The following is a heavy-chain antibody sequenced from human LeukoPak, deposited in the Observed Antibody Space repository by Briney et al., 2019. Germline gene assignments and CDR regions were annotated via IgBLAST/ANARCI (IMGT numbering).Heavy chain of an antibody. D-gene: IGHD1-1*01. V-gene: IGHV3-53*01. CDR1: GFAVSSNH. CDR2: IYSGGST. Sequence: GGSLRLSCAASGFAVSSNHMSWARQAPGKGLEWVSVIYSGGSTDYADSVKGRFTISRDNLKNTLYLQMNSLRAEDTAVYYCARGPAGYNWGQGTLVTFSS. J-gene: IGHJ4*02. CDR3: ARGPAGYN.